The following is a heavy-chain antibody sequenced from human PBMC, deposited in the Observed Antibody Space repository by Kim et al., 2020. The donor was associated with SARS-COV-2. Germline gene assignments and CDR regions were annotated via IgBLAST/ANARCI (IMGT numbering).Heavy chain of an antibody. D-gene: IGHD3-3*01. CDR2: ISYDGSNK. V-gene: IGHV3-30*18. CDR1: GFTFSSYG. J-gene: IGHJ6*02. Sequence: GGSLRLSCAASGFTFSSYGMHWVRQAPGKGLEWVAVISYDGSNKYYADSVKGRFTISRDNSKNTLYLQMNSLRAEDTAVYYCAKSRVGLRFLEWFPYYYYYGMDVWGQGTTVTVSS. CDR3: AKSRVGLRFLEWFPYYYYYGMDV.